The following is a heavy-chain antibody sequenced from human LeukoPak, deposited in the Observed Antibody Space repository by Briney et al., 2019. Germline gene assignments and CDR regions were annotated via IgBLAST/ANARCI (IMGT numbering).Heavy chain of an antibody. D-gene: IGHD5/OR15-5a*01. CDR3: ARLSVKEAFDV. CDR2: ISTRSNYI. CDR1: GFTFSSYA. V-gene: IGHV3-21*01. Sequence: GGSLRLSCAASGFTFSSYAMSWVRQAPGKGLEWVASISTRSNYIYYADSVKGRFTVSRDNAKNSLYLQMNSLRADDAAVYYCARLSVKEAFDVWGQGTKV. J-gene: IGHJ3*01.